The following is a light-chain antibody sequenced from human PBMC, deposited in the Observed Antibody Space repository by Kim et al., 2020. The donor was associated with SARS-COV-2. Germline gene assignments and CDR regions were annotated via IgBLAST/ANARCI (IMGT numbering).Light chain of an antibody. CDR3: NSRDRDSAINLYV. CDR1: SLRRYY. V-gene: IGLV3-19*01. J-gene: IGLJ1*01. Sequence: SSELTQDPAVSVALGQTVTITCQGDSLRRYYASWHQQKPGQAPVLVMYDKNNRPSGIPDRFSGSSSGDTASLTIPGAQAADEADYYCNSRDRDSAINLYVFGTGTKVTVL. CDR2: DKN.